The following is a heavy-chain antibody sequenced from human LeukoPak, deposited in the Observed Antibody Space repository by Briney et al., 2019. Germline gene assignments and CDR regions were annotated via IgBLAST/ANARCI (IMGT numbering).Heavy chain of an antibody. CDR1: GFTFSSYA. D-gene: IGHD3-3*01. V-gene: IGHV3-23*01. CDR3: AKRLTPYYDFWSGYYSEYYFDY. CDR2: ISGSGGST. Sequence: PSGSLTLSCAASGFTFSSYAMSWIRQAPGKGLEWVSAISGSGGSTYYADSVKGRFTISRDNSKNTLYLQMNSLRAEDTAVYYCAKRLTPYYDFWSGYYSEYYFDYWGQGTLVTVSS. J-gene: IGHJ4*02.